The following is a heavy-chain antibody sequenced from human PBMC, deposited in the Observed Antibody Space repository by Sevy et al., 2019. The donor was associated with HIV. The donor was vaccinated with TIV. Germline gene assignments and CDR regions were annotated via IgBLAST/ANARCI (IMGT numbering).Heavy chain of an antibody. Sequence: GGSLRLSCAASGFTFSTYAMTWVRQAPGKGLEWVSVITISGGSTYYADSVKGRFTISRDKSKNNLYLQMNSLRAEDTAVYYCAKDRVSGTYYTGDFDYWGQGTLVTVSS. J-gene: IGHJ4*02. V-gene: IGHV3-23*01. D-gene: IGHD3-10*01. CDR3: AKDRVSGTYYTGDFDY. CDR2: ITISGGST. CDR1: GFTFSTYA.